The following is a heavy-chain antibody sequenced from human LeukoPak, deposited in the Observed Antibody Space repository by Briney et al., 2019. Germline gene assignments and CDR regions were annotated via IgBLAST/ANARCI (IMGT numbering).Heavy chain of an antibody. CDR2: ISGSGGST. D-gene: IGHD2-2*01. CDR1: GFTFSSYA. CDR3: AKIYCGSTSCPYYYYMDV. V-gene: IGHV3-23*01. J-gene: IGHJ6*03. Sequence: GGSLRLSCAASGFTFSSYAMSWVRQAPGKGLEGVSAISGSGGSTYYADSVKGRFTISRDNSKNTLYLQMNSLRAEDTAVYYCAKIYCGSTSCPYYYYMDVWGKGTTVTVSS.